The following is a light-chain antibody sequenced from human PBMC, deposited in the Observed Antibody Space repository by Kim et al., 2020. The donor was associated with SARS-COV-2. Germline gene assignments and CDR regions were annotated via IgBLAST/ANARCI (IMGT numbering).Light chain of an antibody. J-gene: IGKJ4*01. CDR3: QQYGSSFT. V-gene: IGKV3-20*01. Sequence: LSPGERAAPACRASQRVRSSYLAWYQQNPGQAPRPLIYGAARRATGIPARFRGSGSGTDFPLTISRLEPEDFAVYYCQQYGSSFTFGGGTKV. CDR1: QRVRSSY. CDR2: GAA.